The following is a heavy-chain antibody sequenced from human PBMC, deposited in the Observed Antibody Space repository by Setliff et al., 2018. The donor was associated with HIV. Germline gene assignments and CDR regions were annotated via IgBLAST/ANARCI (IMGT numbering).Heavy chain of an antibody. J-gene: IGHJ6*02. D-gene: IGHD6-19*01. CDR1: GGSISSSSYY. Sequence: SETLSLTCTVSGGSISSSSYYWGWIRQPPGKGLEWIGSIYYSGSTYYNPSLKSRVTISVDTSKNQFSLKLSSVTAADTAVYYSARDDSSGLPYYYYYGMDVWGQGTTGTSP. CDR2: IYYSGST. V-gene: IGHV4-39*01. CDR3: ARDDSSGLPYYYYYGMDV.